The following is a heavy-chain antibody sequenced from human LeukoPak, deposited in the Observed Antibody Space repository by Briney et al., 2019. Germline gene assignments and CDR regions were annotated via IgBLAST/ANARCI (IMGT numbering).Heavy chain of an antibody. CDR1: GFTFSSYA. V-gene: IGHV3-23*01. D-gene: IGHD5-18*01. CDR2: ISGSGGST. Sequence: GGSLRLSCAASGFTFSSYAMSWVRQAPGKGLEWVSAISGSGGSTYYADSVKGRFTISRDNSKNTLYLQMNSLRAEDTAVYYCAEVDTAMGGYFDYWGQGTLVTVSS. J-gene: IGHJ4*02. CDR3: AEVDTAMGGYFDY.